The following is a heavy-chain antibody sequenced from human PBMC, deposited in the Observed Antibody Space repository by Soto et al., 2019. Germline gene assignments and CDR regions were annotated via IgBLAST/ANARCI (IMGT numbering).Heavy chain of an antibody. Sequence: SVKVSCKASGGTFSSYSISWVLQAPGQVLQWMGGIIPIFGAANYAQKFQGRVTITADESTSTAYMELSSLRSEDTAVYYCARFPNYYDSSGYYHGGLDYWGQGTLVTVSS. J-gene: IGHJ4*02. V-gene: IGHV1-69*13. CDR2: IIPIFGAA. CDR1: GGTFSSYS. D-gene: IGHD3-22*01. CDR3: ARFPNYYDSSGYYHGGLDY.